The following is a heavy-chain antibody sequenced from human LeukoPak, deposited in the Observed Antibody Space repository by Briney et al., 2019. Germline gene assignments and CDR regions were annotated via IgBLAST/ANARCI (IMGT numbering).Heavy chain of an antibody. CDR2: IYPGDPDT. Sequence: GESLQISCKGSGYSFTKYWIGWVRQMPGKGLEWMGIIYPGDPDTTYSPSFQGQVTISADKSISTAYLQWSSLRASDTAIYYCARRRGVTATLNYFDYWGQGTQVTVSS. D-gene: IGHD2-21*02. V-gene: IGHV5-51*01. CDR3: ARRRGVTATLNYFDY. CDR1: GYSFTKYW. J-gene: IGHJ4*02.